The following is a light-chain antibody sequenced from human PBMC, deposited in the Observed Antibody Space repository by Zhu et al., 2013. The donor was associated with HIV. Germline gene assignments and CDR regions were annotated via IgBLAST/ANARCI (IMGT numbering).Light chain of an antibody. CDR2: DVS. V-gene: IGLV2-23*02. Sequence: QSALTQPASVSGSPGQSVTISCTGTSSDVGSYNVVSWYQEHPGKAPKLMIYDVSKRPSGVSNRFSGSKSGNTASLTISGLQAEDEADYYCCSYAGNTPLVVFGGGTKLTVL. CDR3: CSYAGNTPLVV. J-gene: IGLJ2*01. CDR1: SSDVGSYNV.